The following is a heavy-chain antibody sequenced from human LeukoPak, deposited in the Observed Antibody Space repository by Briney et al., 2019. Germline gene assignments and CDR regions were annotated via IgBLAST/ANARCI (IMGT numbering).Heavy chain of an antibody. V-gene: IGHV3-21*01. D-gene: IGHD4-17*01. CDR2: ISSSSSYI. CDR1: GFTFSSYS. Sequence: PGGSLRLSCAASGFTFSSYSMNWVRQAPGKGLEWVSSISSSSSYIYYADSVKGRFTISRDNAKNSLYLQMNSLRAEDTAVYYCARKGYGEIYYFDYWSQGTLVTVSS. CDR3: ARKGYGEIYYFDY. J-gene: IGHJ4*02.